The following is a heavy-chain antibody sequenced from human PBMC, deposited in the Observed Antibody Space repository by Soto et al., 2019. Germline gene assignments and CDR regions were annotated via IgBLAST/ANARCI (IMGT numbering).Heavy chain of an antibody. D-gene: IGHD3-10*01. CDR3: AKDLGSGKPYYYYAMDV. V-gene: IGHV3-30*02. Sequence: PGGSLRLSCAASGFTFSSYGMHWVRQAPGKGLEWVAVIWYDGSNKYYADSVKGRFTISRDKSENTLYLQMNSLRAEDTAVYYCAKDLGSGKPYYYYAMDVWGQGTTVTVSS. CDR2: IWYDGSNK. CDR1: GFTFSSYG. J-gene: IGHJ6*02.